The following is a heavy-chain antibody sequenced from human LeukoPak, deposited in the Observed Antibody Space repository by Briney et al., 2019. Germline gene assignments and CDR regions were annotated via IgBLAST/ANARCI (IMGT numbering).Heavy chain of an antibody. CDR1: GGTFSSYA. D-gene: IGHD3-3*01. CDR2: IIPIFGTA. Sequence: ASVKVSCKASGGTFSSYAISWVRQAPGQGLEWMGGIIPIFGTANYAQKFQGRVTMTRDTSTSTVYMELSSLRSEDTAVYYCARDAKDFWSGYFNWFDPWGQGTLVTVSS. CDR3: ARDAKDFWSGYFNWFDP. V-gene: IGHV1-69*05. J-gene: IGHJ5*02.